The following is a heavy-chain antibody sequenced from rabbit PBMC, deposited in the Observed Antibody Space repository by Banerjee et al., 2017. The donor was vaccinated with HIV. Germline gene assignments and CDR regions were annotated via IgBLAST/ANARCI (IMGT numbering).Heavy chain of an antibody. V-gene: IGHV1S45*01. CDR2: IDNIFSSA. J-gene: IGHJ4*01. D-gene: IGHD1-1*01. CDR3: ARAGGFENYFNL. Sequence: QEQLKESGGGLVQPGGSLKLSCKASGFDFSSYAITWVRQAPGKGLEWIGYIDNIFSSAYYASWAKGRFTISKASSTTVTLQMTSLTAADTATYFCARAGGFENYFNLWGPGTLVTVS. CDR1: GFDFSSYA.